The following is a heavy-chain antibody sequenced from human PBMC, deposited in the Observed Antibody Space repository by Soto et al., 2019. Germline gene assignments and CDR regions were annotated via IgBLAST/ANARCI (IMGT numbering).Heavy chain of an antibody. J-gene: IGHJ4*02. CDR2: IKQDGSEK. D-gene: IGHD3-22*01. Sequence: GWSLRLSCASSGFTFISYWMSWVRQAPGKGLEWVANIKQDGSEKYYVDSVKGRFTISRDNAKNSLYLQMNSLRAEDTAVCYCARVSPPFTYYDSSGYFDYWGQGTLVTVSS. CDR3: ARVSPPFTYYDSSGYFDY. V-gene: IGHV3-7*03. CDR1: GFTFISYW.